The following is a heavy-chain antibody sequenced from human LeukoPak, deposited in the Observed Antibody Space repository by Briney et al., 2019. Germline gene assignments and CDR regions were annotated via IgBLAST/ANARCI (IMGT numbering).Heavy chain of an antibody. CDR1: GFTFSSYE. CDR3: ARSTIAAGGVLAY. J-gene: IGHJ4*02. D-gene: IGHD6-13*01. CDR2: ISSSGSTI. Sequence: GGSLRLSCAASGFTFSSYEMNWVRQAPGKGLEWVSYISSSGSTIYYADSVKGRFTISRDNAKNSLYLHVNSLRAEDTAIYYCARSTIAAGGVLAYWGQGTLVTVSS. V-gene: IGHV3-48*03.